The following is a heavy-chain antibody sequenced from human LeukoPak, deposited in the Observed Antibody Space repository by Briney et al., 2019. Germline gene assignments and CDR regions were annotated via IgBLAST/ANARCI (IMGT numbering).Heavy chain of an antibody. CDR1: GGSISSSSYY. CDR2: IYYSGST. CDR3: ARHSPVGETATITHHFDY. J-gene: IGHJ4*02. Sequence: SETLSLTCTVSGGSISSSSYYWGWIRQPPGKGLEWIGSIYYSGSTYYNPSLKSRVTISVDTSKNQFSLKLSSVTAADTAVYYCARHSPVGETATITHHFDYWGQGTLVTVSS. D-gene: IGHD5-24*01. V-gene: IGHV4-39*01.